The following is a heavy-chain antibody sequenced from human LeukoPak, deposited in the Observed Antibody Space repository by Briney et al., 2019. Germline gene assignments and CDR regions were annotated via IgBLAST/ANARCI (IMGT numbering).Heavy chain of an antibody. CDR1: GGSISSYY. Sequence: SETLSLTCTVSGGSISSYYWSWIRQPPGKGLEWIGYIYYSGSTNYNPSLKSRVTISVDTSKNQFSLKLSSVTAADTAVYYRARRIAAAGTFDYWGQGTLVTVSS. D-gene: IGHD6-13*01. CDR2: IYYSGST. J-gene: IGHJ4*02. V-gene: IGHV4-59*12. CDR3: ARRIAAAGTFDY.